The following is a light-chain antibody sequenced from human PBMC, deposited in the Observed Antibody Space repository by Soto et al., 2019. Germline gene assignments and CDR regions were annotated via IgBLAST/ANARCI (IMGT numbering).Light chain of an antibody. J-gene: IGLJ1*01. Sequence: QSVLAQPASVSGSPGQSIAISCTGTSSDVGGYNYVSWYQQHPGKAPKLLISEVSIRPSGVSDRFSGSKSGNTASLTIYGLQTEDEADYYCSSFTSAYTFVFGSGTKVTVL. CDR2: EVS. V-gene: IGLV2-14*01. CDR1: SSDVGGYNY. CDR3: SSFTSAYTFV.